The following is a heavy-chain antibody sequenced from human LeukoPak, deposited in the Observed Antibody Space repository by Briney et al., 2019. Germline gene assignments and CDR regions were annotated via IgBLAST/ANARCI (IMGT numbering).Heavy chain of an antibody. CDR1: GGSISSYY. CDR3: ARGREGY. V-gene: IGHV4-59*01. CDR2: IYYSGST. J-gene: IGHJ4*02. Sequence: SETLSLTCKVSGGSISSYYWSWIRQPPGKGLEWIGYIYYSGSTNYNPSLKSRVTIPVDTSKNQFPLKLSSVTAADTAVYYCARGREGYWGQGTLVTVSS.